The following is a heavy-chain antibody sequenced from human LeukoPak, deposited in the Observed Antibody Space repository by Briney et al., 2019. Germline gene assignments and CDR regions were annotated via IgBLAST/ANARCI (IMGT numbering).Heavy chain of an antibody. CDR2: INHSGST. J-gene: IGHJ4*02. CDR1: GGSFSGYY. D-gene: IGHD5-12*01. CDR3: ATTTEGDFDY. V-gene: IGHV4-34*01. Sequence: PSETLSLTCAVYGGSFSGYYWSWIRQPPGKGLGWIGEINHSGSTNYNPSLKSRVTISVDTSKNQFSLKLSSVTAAGTAVYYCATTTEGDFDYWGQGTLVTVSS.